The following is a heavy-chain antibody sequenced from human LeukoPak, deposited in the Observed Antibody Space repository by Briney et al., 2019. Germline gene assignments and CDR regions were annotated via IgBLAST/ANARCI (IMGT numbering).Heavy chain of an antibody. D-gene: IGHD4-17*01. V-gene: IGHV4-59*01. Sequence: KPLETLSLTCTVSGGSISSYYWSWIRQPPGKGLDWIGYIYYSGSTNYSPSLKSRVTISVDTSKNQFSLKLSSVTAADTAVYYCAREGDSDYGDYPYYFDYWGQGTLVTVSS. J-gene: IGHJ4*02. CDR2: IYYSGST. CDR1: GGSISSYY. CDR3: AREGDSDYGDYPYYFDY.